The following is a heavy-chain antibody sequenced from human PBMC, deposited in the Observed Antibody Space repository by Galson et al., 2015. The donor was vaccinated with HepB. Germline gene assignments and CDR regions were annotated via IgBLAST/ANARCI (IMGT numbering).Heavy chain of an antibody. CDR2: ISYDGSNK. CDR3: ARDMNYDSSGYPDY. D-gene: IGHD3-22*01. CDR1: GFTFSSYA. Sequence: SLRLSCAASGFTFSSYAMHWVRQAPGKGLEWVAVISYDGSNKYYADSVKGRFTISRDNSKNTLYLQMNSLRAEDTAVYYCARDMNYDSSGYPDYWGQGTLVTVSS. V-gene: IGHV3-30-3*01. J-gene: IGHJ4*02.